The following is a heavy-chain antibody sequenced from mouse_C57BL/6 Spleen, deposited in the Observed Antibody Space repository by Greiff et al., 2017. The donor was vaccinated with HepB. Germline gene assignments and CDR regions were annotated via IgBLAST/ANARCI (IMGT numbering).Heavy chain of an antibody. J-gene: IGHJ3*01. CDR3: ARAELGRGPWFAY. CDR1: GYTFTDYY. Sequence: VQLQQSGAELVRPGASVKLSCKASGYTFTDYYINWVKQRPGQGLEWIARIYPGSGNTYYNEKFKGKATLTAEKSSSTAYMQLSSLTSEDSAVYFCARAELGRGPWFAYWGQGTLVAVSA. V-gene: IGHV1-76*01. CDR2: IYPGSGNT. D-gene: IGHD4-1*01.